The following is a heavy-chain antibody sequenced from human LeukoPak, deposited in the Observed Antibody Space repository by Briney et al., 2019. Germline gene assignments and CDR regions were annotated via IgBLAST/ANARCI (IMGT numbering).Heavy chain of an antibody. J-gene: IGHJ4*02. CDR2: INPNSGDT. Sequence: ASVNVSCKASGYTFTNYYIHWVRQAPGQGLEWMGRINPNSGDTNYAQKFQGRVTMTRDTSITTAYMELSGLRSDDTAVYYCAKSQKGYFDYWGQGTLVTVSS. CDR1: GYTFTNYY. V-gene: IGHV1-2*06. CDR3: AKSQKGYFDY.